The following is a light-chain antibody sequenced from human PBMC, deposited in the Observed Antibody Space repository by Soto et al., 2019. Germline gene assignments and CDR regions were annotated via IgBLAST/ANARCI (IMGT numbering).Light chain of an antibody. CDR2: AAS. J-gene: IGKJ2*01. CDR1: QSISSSY. Sequence: EIVLTQSPGTLSLSPGERATLSCRASQSISSSYLDWYQQKPGQAPRLLIYAASSRATGIPDRFSGSGSGTDSTLTISRLEPEDFAVYYCQQYGSSSYTFGQGTQLEIK. V-gene: IGKV3-20*01. CDR3: QQYGSSSYT.